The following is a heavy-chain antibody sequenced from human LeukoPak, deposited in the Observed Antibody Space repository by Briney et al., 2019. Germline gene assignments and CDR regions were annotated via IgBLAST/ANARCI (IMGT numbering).Heavy chain of an antibody. CDR2: INHSGST. D-gene: IGHD6-13*01. CDR3: ARQGIAAAGTFYYYYYMDV. J-gene: IGHJ6*03. CDR1: GGSFSGYY. V-gene: IGHV4-34*01. Sequence: SETLSLTCAVYGGSFSGYYWSWIRQPPGKGLEWIGEINHSGSTNYNPSLTGRVTISVDTSKNQCSLKLSSVTAADTAVYYCARQGIAAAGTFYYYYYMDVWGKGTTVTISS.